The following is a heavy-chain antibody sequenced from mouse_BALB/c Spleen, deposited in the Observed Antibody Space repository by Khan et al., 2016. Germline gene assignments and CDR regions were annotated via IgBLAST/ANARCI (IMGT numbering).Heavy chain of an antibody. Sequence: QVQLKQSGAELARPGASVKLSCKASGYTFTDYYINWVKQRTGQGLEWIGEIYPGSDHTYYNERFKGKATLTADKSSSTAYMQLSRLTSEDSAGYFCARGGGNSGYWGQGTTLTVTS. V-gene: IGHV1-76*01. J-gene: IGHJ2*01. CDR3: ARGGGNSGY. CDR2: IYPGSDHT. CDR1: GYTFTDYY. D-gene: IGHD2-1*01.